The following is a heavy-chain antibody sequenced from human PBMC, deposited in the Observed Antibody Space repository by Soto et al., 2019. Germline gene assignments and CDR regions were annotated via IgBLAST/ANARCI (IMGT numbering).Heavy chain of an antibody. CDR1: GGSISSGGYS. CDR3: ARDSTANDAFDI. Sequence: QLQLQGSGSGLVKPSQTLSLTCAVSGGSISSGGYSWSWIRQPPGKGLEWIGYIYHSGSTYYNPSLKSRVTISVDRSKNQFSLKLSSVTAADTAVYYCARDSTANDAFDIWGQGTMVTVSS. J-gene: IGHJ3*02. D-gene: IGHD4-17*01. CDR2: IYHSGST. V-gene: IGHV4-30-2*01.